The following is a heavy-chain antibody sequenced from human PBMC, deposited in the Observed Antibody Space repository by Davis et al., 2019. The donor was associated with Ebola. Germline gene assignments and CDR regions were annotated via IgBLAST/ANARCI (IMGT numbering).Heavy chain of an antibody. D-gene: IGHD3-16*02. Sequence: PSETLSLTCTVSGGSISSYYWSWIRQPPGKGLEWIGYIYYSGSTTYNPSLKSRVTISVDTSKNQFSLKLSSVTAADTAVYYCARWDYVWGSYQQEGGAFDIWGQGTMVTVSS. CDR3: ARWDYVWGSYQQEGGAFDI. V-gene: IGHV4-59*01. CDR2: IYYSGST. J-gene: IGHJ3*02. CDR1: GGSISSYY.